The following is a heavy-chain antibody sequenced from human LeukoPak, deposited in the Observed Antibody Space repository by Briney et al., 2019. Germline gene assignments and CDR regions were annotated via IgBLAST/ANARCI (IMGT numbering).Heavy chain of an antibody. CDR3: AREVYGDYPNYYYYGMDV. Sequence: GASVKVSCKASGYTFTSYGISWVRQAPGQGLEWMGWISAYNGKTNYAQKLQGRVTMTTDTSTSTAYMELRSLRSDDTAVYYCAREVYGDYPNYYYYGMDVWGQGTTVTVSS. CDR1: GYTFTSYG. D-gene: IGHD4-17*01. J-gene: IGHJ6*02. CDR2: ISAYNGKT. V-gene: IGHV1-18*01.